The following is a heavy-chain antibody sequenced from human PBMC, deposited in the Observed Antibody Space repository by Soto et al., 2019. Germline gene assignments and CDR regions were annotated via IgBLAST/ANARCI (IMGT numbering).Heavy chain of an antibody. V-gene: IGHV1-18*01. D-gene: IGHD2-15*01. J-gene: IGHJ6*03. CDR3: ARDIVVVVADANYRDV. CDR1: GYTFTSYG. Sequence: ASVKVSCKASGYTFTSYGISWVRQAPGQGLEWMGWISAYNGNTNYAQKLQGRVTMTTDTSTSTAYMELRSLRSDDTAVYYCARDIVVVVADANYRDVWGKGTTVTVSS. CDR2: ISAYNGNT.